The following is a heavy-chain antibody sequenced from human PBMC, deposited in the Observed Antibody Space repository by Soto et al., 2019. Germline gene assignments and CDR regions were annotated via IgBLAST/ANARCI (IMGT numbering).Heavy chain of an antibody. CDR2: IIPIFGTA. CDR1: GGTFSSYA. J-gene: IGHJ6*02. V-gene: IGHV1-69*13. CDR3: AREVYDLLTGQSSYYYGMDV. Sequence: GASVKVSCKASGGTFSSYAISWVRQAPGQGLEWMGGIIPIFGTANYAQKFQGRVTITADESTSTAYMELSSLRSEDTAVYHCAREVYDLLTGQSSYYYGMDVWGQGTTVTVSS. D-gene: IGHD3-9*01.